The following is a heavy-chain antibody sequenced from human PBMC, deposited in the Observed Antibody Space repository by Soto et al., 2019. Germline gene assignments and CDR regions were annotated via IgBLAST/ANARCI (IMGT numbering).Heavy chain of an antibody. CDR1: GGTFSSYA. Sequence: QVQLVQSGAEVKKPGSSVKVSCKASGGTFSSYAISWVRQAPGQGLEWMGGIIPIFGTANYAQKFQGRVTITADESTSTAYMELSSLRSEDTAVYYCARDRYSSSWVPRYNWFDPWGQGTLVTVSS. J-gene: IGHJ5*02. D-gene: IGHD6-13*01. CDR3: ARDRYSSSWVPRYNWFDP. V-gene: IGHV1-69*01. CDR2: IIPIFGTA.